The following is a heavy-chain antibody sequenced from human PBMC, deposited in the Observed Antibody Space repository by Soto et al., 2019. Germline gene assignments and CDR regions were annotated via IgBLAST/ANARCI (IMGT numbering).Heavy chain of an antibody. D-gene: IGHD6-19*01. CDR1: GFTVSSNY. CDR2: IYSGGST. CDR3: ASVRYTSGQSLDY. Sequence: EVPLVESGGGLVQPGGSLRLSCAASGFTVSSNYMSCVRQAPGKGLEWVSLIYSGGSTYYADSVKGRFTISRDNSKNTLYLQMNSLRAEDTAVYYCASVRYTSGQSLDYWGQGTLVTVSS. J-gene: IGHJ4*02. V-gene: IGHV3-66*01.